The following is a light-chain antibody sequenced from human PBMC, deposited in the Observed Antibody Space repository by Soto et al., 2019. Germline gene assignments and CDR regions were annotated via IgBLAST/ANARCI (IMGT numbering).Light chain of an antibody. CDR1: QTVSSSY. Sequence: IVLTQSPGTLSLSPGQTATLSCRASQTVSSSYLAWYQQRPGQPPRLLIYGTSNRATGIPDRFSGSGSGTDFTLTISRLEPEDFAVYYCQQFGGSPKLTFGGGTKVEI. V-gene: IGKV3-20*01. CDR3: QQFGGSPKLT. J-gene: IGKJ4*01. CDR2: GTS.